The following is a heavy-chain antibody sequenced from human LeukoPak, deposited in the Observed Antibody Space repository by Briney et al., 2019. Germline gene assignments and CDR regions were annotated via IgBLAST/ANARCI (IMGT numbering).Heavy chain of an antibody. CDR2: IHQNGGTE. V-gene: IGHV3-7*03. D-gene: IGHD6-13*01. CDR3: ARDLSSRDAF. CDR1: GFTVSNYW. J-gene: IGHJ4*02. Sequence: PGGSLRLPCAASGFTVSNYWMSWVRQAPGEGLEWVACIHQNGGTEYYVDSVKGRFAISRDNSKNSLHLQMSSLTVEDTAVYYCARDLSSRDAFWGQGTLVIVSS.